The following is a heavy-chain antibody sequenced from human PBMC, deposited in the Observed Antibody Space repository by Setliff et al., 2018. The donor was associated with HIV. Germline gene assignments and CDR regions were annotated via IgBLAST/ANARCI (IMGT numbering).Heavy chain of an antibody. Sequence: SVQVSCKASGHTFTNVDIHWLRRATGQGLEWMGWMNPNTGVSGYALKFQARVTMTRDTSISTAYMELSSLTSEDTAVYYCARGKGVGGVVITGGLDVWGKGTTVTVSS. V-gene: IGHV1-8*01. CDR2: MNPNTGVS. D-gene: IGHD3-10*01. J-gene: IGHJ6*03. CDR1: GHTFTNVD. CDR3: ARGKGVGGVVITGGLDV.